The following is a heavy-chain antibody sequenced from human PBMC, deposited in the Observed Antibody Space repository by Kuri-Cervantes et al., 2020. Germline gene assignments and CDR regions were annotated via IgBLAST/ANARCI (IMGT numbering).Heavy chain of an antibody. CDR3: AREGRGGGGFDY. Sequence: GWSLRLSCAASGFTFSSNWMSWVRQAPGKGLEWVANIKQDGSERHYVYSMKGRFTISRDNAKNSLYLQMNSLRAEDKAVYYCAREGRGGGGFDYWGQGTLVTVSS. CDR2: IKQDGSER. D-gene: IGHD2-15*01. J-gene: IGHJ4*02. V-gene: IGHV3-7*01. CDR1: GFTFSSNW.